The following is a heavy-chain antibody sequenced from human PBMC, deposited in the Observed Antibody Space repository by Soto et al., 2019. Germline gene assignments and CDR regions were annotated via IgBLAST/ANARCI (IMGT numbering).Heavy chain of an antibody. CDR2: ISYDGSNK. J-gene: IGHJ6*02. CDR3: AKDRAYSSSWYYYYGMDV. Sequence: PVGSPRLSCAASGFTFSSYGMHWVRQAPGKGLEWVAVISYDGSNKYYADSVKGRFTISRDNSKNTLYLQMNSLRAEDTAVYYCAKDRAYSSSWYYYYGMDVWGQGTTVTVSS. CDR1: GFTFSSYG. V-gene: IGHV3-30*18. D-gene: IGHD6-13*01.